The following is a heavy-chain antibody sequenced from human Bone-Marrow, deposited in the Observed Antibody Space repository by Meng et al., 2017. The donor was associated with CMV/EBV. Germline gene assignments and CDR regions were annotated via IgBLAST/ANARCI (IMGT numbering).Heavy chain of an antibody. CDR3: AIALNPGGIVGATADY. D-gene: IGHD1-26*01. J-gene: IGHJ4*02. CDR1: GFNFDEYG. V-gene: IGHV3-20*04. Sequence: GGSLKILCSASGFNFDEYGMSWVRQATGKGLEWVSGINWNGGSTGYADSVKGRFTISRDNAKNSLYLQMNSLRDEDMGLYYCAIALNPGGIVGATADYWGQGTLVTVSS. CDR2: INWNGGST.